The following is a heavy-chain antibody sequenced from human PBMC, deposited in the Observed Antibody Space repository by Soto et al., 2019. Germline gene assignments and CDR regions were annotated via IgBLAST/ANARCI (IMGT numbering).Heavy chain of an antibody. CDR3: AAHCSSPSCYGVDY. CDR2: TSDSGGST. Sequence: EVQLLESGGGLVQPGGSLRLSCAASGFTFSNYAMSWVRQAPGMGLEWGSGTSDSGGSTLYADSVMGRFTISRDNSKNTLFLQMNSLRAEDTAVYYCAAHCSSPSCYGVDYWGQGTLVTVSS. CDR1: GFTFSNYA. V-gene: IGHV3-23*01. J-gene: IGHJ4*02. D-gene: IGHD2-2*01.